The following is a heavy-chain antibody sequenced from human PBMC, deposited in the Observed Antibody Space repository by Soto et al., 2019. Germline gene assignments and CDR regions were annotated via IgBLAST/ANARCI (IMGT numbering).Heavy chain of an antibody. V-gene: IGHV3-72*01. CDR1: GFTFSDHY. CDR2: SRNKANSYTT. Sequence: EVQLVESGGGLVQPGGSLRLSCVVSGFTFSDHYMDWVRQSPGSGLEWLARSRNKANSYTTKYAASAEGRFTISRDVSKNSLYLQMDSLKTEDTAVYFCVRGYNSFDSWGQGTLVTVSS. CDR3: VRGYNSFDS. J-gene: IGHJ5*01.